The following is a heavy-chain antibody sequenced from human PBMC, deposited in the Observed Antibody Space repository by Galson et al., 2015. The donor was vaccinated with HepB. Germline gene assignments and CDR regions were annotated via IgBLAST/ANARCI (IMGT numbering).Heavy chain of an antibody. CDR3: ARDSFFGPEKYCSSTSCYSGAFDI. CDR2: IYYSGST. CDR1: GGSISSYY. J-gene: IGHJ3*02. Sequence: LSLTCTVSGGSISSYYWSWIRQPPGKGLEWIGYIYYSGSTNYNPSLKSRVTISVDTSKNQFSLKLSSVTAADTAVYYCARDSFFGPEKYCSSTSCYSGAFDIWGQGTMVTVSS. V-gene: IGHV4-59*01. D-gene: IGHD2-2*01.